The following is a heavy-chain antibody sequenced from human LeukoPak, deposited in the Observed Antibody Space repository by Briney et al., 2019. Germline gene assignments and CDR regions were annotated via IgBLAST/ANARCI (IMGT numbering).Heavy chain of an antibody. CDR1: AYSISSGYY. V-gene: IGHV4-38-2*02. J-gene: IGHJ6*03. CDR2: MYQSGST. Sequence: SETLSLTCTVSAYSISSGYYWAWIRQPPGKGLEWIGSMYQSGSTYYNPSLKSRVTMSVDTSKNQFSLKLSSVTAADTAVYYCARDLITIGARYYYYMDVWGKGTTVTVSS. CDR3: ARDLITIGARYYYYMDV. D-gene: IGHD3-10*01.